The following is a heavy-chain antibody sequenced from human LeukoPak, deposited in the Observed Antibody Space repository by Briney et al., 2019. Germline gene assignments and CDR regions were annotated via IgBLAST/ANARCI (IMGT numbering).Heavy chain of an antibody. CDR3: SRRTTSLWFDP. CDR1: GASISSSTYF. Sequence: SETLSLTCTVSGASISSSTYFWGWIRQPPGKGLEWIGSIYYRGSTYYNPSLKSRVTISVDTSKNQFSLNLRSVTAADTAVYYCSRRTTSLWFDPWGQGTLVSVSS. CDR2: IYYRGST. V-gene: IGHV4-39*01. D-gene: IGHD1-14*01. J-gene: IGHJ5*02.